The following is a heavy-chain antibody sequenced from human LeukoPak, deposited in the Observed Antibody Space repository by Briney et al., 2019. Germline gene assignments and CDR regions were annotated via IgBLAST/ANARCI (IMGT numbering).Heavy chain of an antibody. CDR1: GFTFSSYA. CDR3: ARVGDFGDYAFDI. V-gene: IGHV3-30*04. D-gene: IGHD3-10*01. CDR2: ISYDGSNK. J-gene: IGHJ3*02. Sequence: GGSLRLSCAASGFTFSSYAMHWVRRAPGKGLEWVAVISYDGSNKYYADSVKGRFTISRDNSKNTLYLQMNSLRAEDTAVYYCARVGDFGDYAFDIWGQGTMVTVSS.